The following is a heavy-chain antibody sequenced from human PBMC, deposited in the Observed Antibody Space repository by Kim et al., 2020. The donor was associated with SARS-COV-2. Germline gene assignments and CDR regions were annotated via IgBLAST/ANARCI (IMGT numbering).Heavy chain of an antibody. CDR2: ISGSGGST. CDR1: GFTFSSYA. D-gene: IGHD5-18*01. J-gene: IGHJ4*02. CDR3: TKQAGAAMFNGVDY. Sequence: GGSLRLSCAASGFTFSSYAMSWVRQAPGKGLEWVSAISGSGGSTYYADSVKGRFTISRDNSKNTLYLQMNSLRAEDTAVYYCTKQAGAAMFNGVDYWGQGTLVTVSS. V-gene: IGHV3-23*01.